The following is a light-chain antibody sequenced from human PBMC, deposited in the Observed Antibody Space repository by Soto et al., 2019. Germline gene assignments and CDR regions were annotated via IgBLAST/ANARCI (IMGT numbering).Light chain of an antibody. Sequence: DIQMTQSPSSLSASVGDRVTITCQSSQAIGNYVTWYQQKTGKAPKLLIYEASNLETGVPSRFSGSGSGTDFTFTINSLQPEDIATYYCQQYDDLPFTFGGGTKVEIK. CDR2: EAS. CDR1: QAIGNY. CDR3: QQYDDLPFT. V-gene: IGKV1-33*01. J-gene: IGKJ4*01.